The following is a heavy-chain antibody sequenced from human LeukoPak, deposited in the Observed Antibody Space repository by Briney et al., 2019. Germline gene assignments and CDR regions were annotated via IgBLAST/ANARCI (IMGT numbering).Heavy chain of an antibody. Sequence: SVKVSCKASGGTFSSYAISWVRQAPGQGLEWMGGIIPIFGTANYAQKFQGRVTITADESTSTAYMGLSSLRSEDTAVYYCARVLGYCSGGSCHDAFDIWGQGTMVTVSS. CDR1: GGTFSSYA. CDR3: ARVLGYCSGGSCHDAFDI. D-gene: IGHD2-15*01. V-gene: IGHV1-69*13. J-gene: IGHJ3*02. CDR2: IIPIFGTA.